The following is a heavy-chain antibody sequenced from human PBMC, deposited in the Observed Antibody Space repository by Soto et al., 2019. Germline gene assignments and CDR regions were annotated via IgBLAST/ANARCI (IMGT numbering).Heavy chain of an antibody. CDR1: GYSFTSYW. CDR3: AKGYCSGGSCYSCYDY. CDR2: IYPGDSDT. J-gene: IGHJ4*02. Sequence: GESLKISCKGSGYSFTSYWIGWVRQMPGKGLEWMGIIYPGDSDTRYSPSFQGQVTISADKSISTAYLQWSSLKASDTAMYYCAKGYCSGGSCYSCYDYWGQGTLVTVSS. V-gene: IGHV5-51*01. D-gene: IGHD2-15*01.